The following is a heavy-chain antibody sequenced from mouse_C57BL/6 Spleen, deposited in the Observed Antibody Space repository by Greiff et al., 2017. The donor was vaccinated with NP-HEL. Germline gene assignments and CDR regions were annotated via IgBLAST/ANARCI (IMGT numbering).Heavy chain of an antibody. CDR1: GYTFTSYW. V-gene: IGHV1-74*01. D-gene: IGHD1-1*01. CDR2: IHPSDSDT. CDR3: AIVPPYYGSSYVKGY. Sequence: QVQLQQPGAELVQPGASVKVSCKASGYTFTSYWMHWVKQRPGQGLEWIGRIHPSDSDTNYNQKFKGKATLTVDKSSSTAYMQLSSLTSEDSAVYYCAIVPPYYGSSYVKGYWGQGTTLTVSS. J-gene: IGHJ2*01.